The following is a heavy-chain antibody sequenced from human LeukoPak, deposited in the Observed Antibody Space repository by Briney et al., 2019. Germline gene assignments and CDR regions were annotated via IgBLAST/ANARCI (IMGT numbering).Heavy chain of an antibody. CDR3: ARDPSWMIPSHFDY. CDR1: VYIFRGCY. J-gene: IGHJ4*02. V-gene: IGHV3-11*04. CDR2: IGASGDTI. Sequence: PGGSLRLSCTASVYIFRGCYMTWIREARGKGLEWVSYIGASGDTIYYGDSVRVRFTVSRDNAKNSLFLDMNTLKAEDTAVYYCARDPSWMIPSHFDYWGQGTLVTVSS. D-gene: IGHD3-16*01.